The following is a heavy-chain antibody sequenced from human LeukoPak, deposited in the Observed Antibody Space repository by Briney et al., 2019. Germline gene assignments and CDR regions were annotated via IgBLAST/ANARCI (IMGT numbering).Heavy chain of an antibody. J-gene: IGHJ3*02. V-gene: IGHV4-39*01. CDR3: ATLDIVNDAFDI. Sequence: SETLSLTCTVSGGSISSSSYYWGWIRQPPGKGLEWIGSIYYSGSTYYNPSLKSRVTISVDTSKNQFSLKLSSVTAADTAVYYCATLDIVNDAFDIWGQGTMVTVSS. CDR2: IYYSGST. CDR1: GGSISSSSYY. D-gene: IGHD2-2*03.